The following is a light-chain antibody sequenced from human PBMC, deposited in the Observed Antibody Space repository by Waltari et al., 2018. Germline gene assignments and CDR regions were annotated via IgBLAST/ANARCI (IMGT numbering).Light chain of an antibody. CDR2: DAS. V-gene: IGKV3-20*01. J-gene: IGKJ1*01. Sequence: EIVLTQSPGTLSLSPGERATLSCTASQCVRRTLAWYQQKPGQAPRLRIYDASTRATGIPDRCSGSGSGTDFSLTISRLEPEDFAVYYCQKYGTLPATFGQGTKVEIK. CDR3: QKYGTLPAT. CDR1: QCVRRT.